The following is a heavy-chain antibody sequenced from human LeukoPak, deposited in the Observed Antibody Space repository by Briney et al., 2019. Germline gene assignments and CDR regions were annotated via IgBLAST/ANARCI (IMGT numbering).Heavy chain of an antibody. CDR1: GFTFDDYA. D-gene: IGHD6-19*01. V-gene: IGHV3-9*01. CDR2: ISWNSGSI. J-gene: IGHJ4*02. Sequence: GGSLGLSCAASGFTFDDYAMHWVRQAPGKGLEWVSGISWNSGSIGYADSVKGRFTISRDNAKNSLYLQMNSLRAEDTALYYCAKDIGIAVAGTGFDYWGQGTLVTVSS. CDR3: AKDIGIAVAGTGFDY.